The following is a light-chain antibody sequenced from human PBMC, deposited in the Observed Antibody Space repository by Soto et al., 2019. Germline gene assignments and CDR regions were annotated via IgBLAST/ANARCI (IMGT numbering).Light chain of an antibody. V-gene: IGLV1-44*01. CDR2: SDN. CDR3: AAWDDSLNGSNWV. J-gene: IGLJ3*02. Sequence: QSVLTQPPSASGTPGPRVPISCSGRSSNIGRNTVNWYQPLPGTAPKLLIYSDNQRPSGVPDRFSGSKSGTSASLAISGLQSEDEADYYCAAWDDSLNGSNWVFGGGTKLTVL. CDR1: SSNIGRNT.